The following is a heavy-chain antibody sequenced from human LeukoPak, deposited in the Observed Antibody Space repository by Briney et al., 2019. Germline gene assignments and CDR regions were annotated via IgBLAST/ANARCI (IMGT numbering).Heavy chain of an antibody. CDR2: ISGSGGST. CDR1: GFNFSIYP. J-gene: IGHJ6*03. Sequence: PGGSLRLSCTTSGFNFSIYPMTWVRQAPGKGLEWVSAISGSGGSTYYADSVKGRFTISRDNSKNTLYLQMNSLRAEDTAVYYCARAGITIFGVVIVYYYYYMDVWGKGTTVTVSS. V-gene: IGHV3-23*01. CDR3: ARAGITIFGVVIVYYYYYMDV. D-gene: IGHD3-3*01.